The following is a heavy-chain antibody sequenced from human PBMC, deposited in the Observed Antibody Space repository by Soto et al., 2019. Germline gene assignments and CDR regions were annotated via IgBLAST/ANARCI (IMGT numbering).Heavy chain of an antibody. Sequence: SVKVSCKASGGAFSSYAISWVRQAPGQGLEWMGGIIPIFGTANYAQKFQGRVTITADESTSTAYMELSSLRSEDTAVYYCARANILWFGESPSPDFYYWGQGTLVTVPP. V-gene: IGHV1-69*13. J-gene: IGHJ4*02. D-gene: IGHD3-10*01. CDR1: GGAFSSYA. CDR3: ARANILWFGESPSPDFYY. CDR2: IIPIFGTA.